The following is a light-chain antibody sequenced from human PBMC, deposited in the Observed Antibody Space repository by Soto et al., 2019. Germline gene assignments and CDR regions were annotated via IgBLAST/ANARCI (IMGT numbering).Light chain of an antibody. J-gene: IGKJ1*01. CDR1: QSVSSNF. CDR2: GAS. V-gene: IGKV3-20*01. CDR3: QQYGTSPPT. Sequence: EIVLTQSPGTLSLSPGERATLSCKASQSVSSNFLAWYQRKPGQAPRLLIYGASYRATDIPYRFSGSGSGPAFNLNITTLEPEDFADYSCQQYGTSPPTFGQGTKVEI.